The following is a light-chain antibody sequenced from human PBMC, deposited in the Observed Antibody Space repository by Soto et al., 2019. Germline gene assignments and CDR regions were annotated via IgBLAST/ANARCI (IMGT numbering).Light chain of an antibody. CDR3: QQSFTTPLT. J-gene: IGKJ4*01. V-gene: IGKV4-1*01. CDR1: QSVFYSPDSENY. CDR2: WSS. Sequence: DVVMTQSPESLAASLGEGATFNCTSSQSVFYSPDSENYLAWYQQKARQPPRXXIYWSSTLRSGVPSRFSGSGSGTDFNLTINSLKPEDFETYFCQQSFTTPLTFGGGTKVDIK.